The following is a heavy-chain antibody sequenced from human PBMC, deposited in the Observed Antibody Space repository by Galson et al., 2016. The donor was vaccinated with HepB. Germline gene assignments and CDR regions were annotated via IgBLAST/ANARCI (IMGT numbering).Heavy chain of an antibody. J-gene: IGHJ4*02. CDR1: GFTFNMYT. V-gene: IGHV3-21*04. Sequence: SLRLSCAASGFTFNMYTMTWVRQAPGKGLEWVSSITPGTTYTHFADSVKGRFTISRDDAKNSLYLQMNSLRADDTAVYYCARDRGYSGWSYFDYWGQGTLVTVSS. D-gene: IGHD6-19*01. CDR3: ARDRGYSGWSYFDY. CDR2: ITPGTTYT.